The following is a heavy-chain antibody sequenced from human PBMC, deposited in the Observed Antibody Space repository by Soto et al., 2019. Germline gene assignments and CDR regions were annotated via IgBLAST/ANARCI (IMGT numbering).Heavy chain of an antibody. Sequence: GVSVKVSCKASGYTFTGYYMHWVRQAPGQGLEWMGWINPNSGGTNYAQKFQGWVTMTRDTSISTAYMELSRLRSDDTAVYYCARGGVVVAAPAYYYGMDVWGQGTTVTVSS. CDR1: GYTFTGYY. CDR2: INPNSGGT. J-gene: IGHJ6*02. V-gene: IGHV1-2*04. CDR3: ARGGVVVAAPAYYYGMDV. D-gene: IGHD2-15*01.